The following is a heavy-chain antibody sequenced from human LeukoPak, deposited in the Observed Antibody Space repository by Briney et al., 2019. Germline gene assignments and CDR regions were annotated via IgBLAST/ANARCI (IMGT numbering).Heavy chain of an antibody. D-gene: IGHD1-26*01. Sequence: TGGSLRLSCAASGFPFRSYDFHWVRQATGKGLEWVSGIGTAGDTYYAGSVKGRFTISRENAKNSLYLQMNGLRAEDAAVYYCARLGRVNYFDYWGQGTLVTVSS. CDR1: GFPFRSYD. J-gene: IGHJ4*02. V-gene: IGHV3-13*04. CDR2: IGTAGDT. CDR3: ARLGRVNYFDY.